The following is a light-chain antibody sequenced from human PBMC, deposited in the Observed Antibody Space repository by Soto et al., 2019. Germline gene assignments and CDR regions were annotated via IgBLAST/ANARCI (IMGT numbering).Light chain of an antibody. CDR1: QTISSW. CDR3: QHYNSYSEA. Sequence: DIQMTQSPATLSGSLGDLDTTSCWASQTISSWLAWYQQKPGKAPKLLIYKASTLKSGVPSRFSGSGSGTEFTLTISSLQPDDFATYYCQHYNSYSEAFGQGTKVDIK. V-gene: IGKV1-5*03. CDR2: KAS. J-gene: IGKJ1*01.